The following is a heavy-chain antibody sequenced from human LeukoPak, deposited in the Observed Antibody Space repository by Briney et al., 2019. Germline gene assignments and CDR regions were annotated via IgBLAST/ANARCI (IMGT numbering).Heavy chain of an antibody. CDR2: IKQDGSEK. CDR1: GFTFSSYW. J-gene: IGHJ5*02. Sequence: GGSLRLSCAASGFTFSSYWMSWVRQAPGKGLEWVANIKQDGSEKYYVDSVKGRFTISRDNAKNSLYLQMNSLRAEDTAVYYCARDQVTGTTNWFDPWGQGTLVTVSS. D-gene: IGHD1-7*01. CDR3: ARDQVTGTTNWFDP. V-gene: IGHV3-7*01.